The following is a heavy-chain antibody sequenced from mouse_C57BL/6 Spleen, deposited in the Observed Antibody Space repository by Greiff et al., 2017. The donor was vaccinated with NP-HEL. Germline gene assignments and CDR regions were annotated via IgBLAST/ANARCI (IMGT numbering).Heavy chain of an antibody. D-gene: IGHD1-1*01. Sequence: VQLQQSGPVLVKPGASVKMSCKASGYTFTDYYMNWVKQSHGKSLEWIGVINPYNGGTSYNQKFKGKATLTVDKSSSTAYMELNSLTSEDSAVYYCAPITTVVADYYAMDYWGQGTSVTVSS. CDR3: APITTVVADYYAMDY. CDR2: INPYNGGT. CDR1: GYTFTDYY. J-gene: IGHJ4*01. V-gene: IGHV1-19*01.